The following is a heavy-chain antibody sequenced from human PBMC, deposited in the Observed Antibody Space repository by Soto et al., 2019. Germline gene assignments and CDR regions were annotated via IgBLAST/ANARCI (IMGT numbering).Heavy chain of an antibody. CDR2: IYHSGST. Sequence: QLQLQESGSGLVKPSQTLSLTCAVSGGSISSGGYSWSWIRQPPGKGLEWTGYIYHSGSTYYNPSLKSRVTISVDRSKTQFSLKLSSVTAADTAVYYCARAYYDSSGYLPQPSFGPPLAFDIWGQGTMVTVSS. V-gene: IGHV4-30-2*01. D-gene: IGHD3-22*01. CDR1: GGSISSGGYS. J-gene: IGHJ3*02. CDR3: ARAYYDSSGYLPQPSFGPPLAFDI.